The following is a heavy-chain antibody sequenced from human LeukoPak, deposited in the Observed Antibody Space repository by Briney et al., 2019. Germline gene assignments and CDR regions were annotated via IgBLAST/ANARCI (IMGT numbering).Heavy chain of an antibody. D-gene: IGHD3-22*01. CDR2: ISSSGSTI. Sequence: GGSRRLSCAASGFTFSSYEMNWVRQAPGKGLEWVSYISSSGSTIYYADSVKGRFTISRDNAKNSLYLQMNSLRAEDTAVYYCARDRARYYYDSSGSFDYWGQGTLVTVPS. CDR1: GFTFSSYE. CDR3: ARDRARYYYDSSGSFDY. J-gene: IGHJ4*02. V-gene: IGHV3-48*03.